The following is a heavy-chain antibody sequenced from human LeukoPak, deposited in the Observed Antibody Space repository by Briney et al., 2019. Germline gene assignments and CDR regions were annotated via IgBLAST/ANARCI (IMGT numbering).Heavy chain of an antibody. CDR1: GRSISSYY. CDR3: ARGRGYDILTGYYSYYFDY. CDR2: IYYSGST. D-gene: IGHD3-9*01. V-gene: IGHV4-59*01. J-gene: IGHJ4*02. Sequence: SETLSLTCTLSGRSISSYYGGWIRQPPGKGLEWIGCIYYSGSTNYNPSLKSRVTISVDTSKNQFSLKLSSVTAADTAVYYCARGRGYDILTGYYSYYFDYWGQGTLVTVSS.